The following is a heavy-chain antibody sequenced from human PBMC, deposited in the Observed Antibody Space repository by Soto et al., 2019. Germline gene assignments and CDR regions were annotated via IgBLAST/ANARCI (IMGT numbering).Heavy chain of an antibody. V-gene: IGHV4-59*01. CDR1: GGSISSNY. Sequence: SETLSLTCTVSGGSISSNYWTWIRQPPGKGLEWIGYVYNSGSTNYNPSLKSRVTISEDTSKSQFSLKVNPMTAADTAVYYCARYRREAVAGYTLDNWGQGILVTVS. CDR2: VYNSGST. CDR3: ARYRREAVAGYTLDN. D-gene: IGHD6-13*01. J-gene: IGHJ4*02.